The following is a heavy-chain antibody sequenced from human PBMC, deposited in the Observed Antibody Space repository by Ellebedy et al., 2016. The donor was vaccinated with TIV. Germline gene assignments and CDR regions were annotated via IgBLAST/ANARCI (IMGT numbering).Heavy chain of an antibody. J-gene: IGHJ3*02. CDR2: ISGSGGST. Sequence: GESLKISCAASGFTFSSYAMSWVRQAPGKGLEWVLAISGSGGSTYYADSVKGRFTISRDNSKNTLYLQMNSLRAEDTAVYYCARVVWKLPVSDAFDIWGKGTMVTVSS. D-gene: IGHD2-15*01. CDR1: GFTFSSYA. V-gene: IGHV3-23*01. CDR3: ARVVWKLPVSDAFDI.